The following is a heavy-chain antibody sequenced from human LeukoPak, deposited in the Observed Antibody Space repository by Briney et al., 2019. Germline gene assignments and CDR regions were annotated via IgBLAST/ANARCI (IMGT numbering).Heavy chain of an antibody. D-gene: IGHD3/OR15-3a*01. V-gene: IGHV4-34*01. J-gene: IGHJ5*02. CDR2: INHSGST. CDR3: ARARDWSAGSWFDP. CDR1: GGSFSGYY. Sequence: SETLSLTCAVYGGSFSGYYWSWIRQPPGKGLEWIGEINHSGSTNYNPSLKSRVTISVDTSKNQFSLKLSSVTAADTAMYYCARARDWSAGSWFDPWGQGILVTVSS.